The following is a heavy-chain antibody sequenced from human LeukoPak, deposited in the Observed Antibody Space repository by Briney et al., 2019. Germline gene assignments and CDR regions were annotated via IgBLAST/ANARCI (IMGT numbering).Heavy chain of an antibody. CDR1: GYTFTSYG. V-gene: IGHV1-2*02. CDR2: INPNSGGT. D-gene: IGHD2-2*03. J-gene: IGHJ4*02. Sequence: ASVKVSCKASGYTFTSYGISWVRQAPGQGLEWMGWINPNSGGTNYAQKFQGRVTMTRDTSISTAYMELSRLRSDDTAVYYCARDGGYCSSTSCYERLFDYWGQGTLVTVSS. CDR3: ARDGGYCSSTSCYERLFDY.